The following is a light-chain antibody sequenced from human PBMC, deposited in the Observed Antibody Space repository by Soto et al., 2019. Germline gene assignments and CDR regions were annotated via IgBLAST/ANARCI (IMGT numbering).Light chain of an antibody. CDR3: QQYVSSVT. V-gene: IGKV3-20*01. J-gene: IGKJ1*01. CDR2: GAS. Sequence: EIVLTQSPGSLSLSPGERATLSCRASQSVDSSFFAWYQQKPGQAPRLLIYGASNMATGIPDRFSGSGSGTDFTPTISRLEPEDFAVYYCQQYVSSVTFGQWTKVEIK. CDR1: QSVDSSF.